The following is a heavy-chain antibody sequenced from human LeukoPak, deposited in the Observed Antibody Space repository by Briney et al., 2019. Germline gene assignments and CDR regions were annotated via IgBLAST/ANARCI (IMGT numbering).Heavy chain of an antibody. CDR3: ASTVMVRHRYFDY. Sequence: PSETLSLTCTVSGGSISSSSYYWGWIRQPPGKGLEWIGSIYYSGSTYYNPSLKSRVTISVDTSKNQFSLKLSSVTAADTAVYYCASTVMVRHRYFDYWGQGTLVTVSS. CDR2: IYYSGST. CDR1: GGSISSSSYY. V-gene: IGHV4-39*07. D-gene: IGHD3-10*01. J-gene: IGHJ4*02.